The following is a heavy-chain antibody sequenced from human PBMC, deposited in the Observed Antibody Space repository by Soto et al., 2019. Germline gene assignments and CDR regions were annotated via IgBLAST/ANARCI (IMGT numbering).Heavy chain of an antibody. CDR1: GFTVSSNY. Sequence: EVQLVESGGGLVQPGGSLRLSCAASGFTVSSNYMSWVRQAPGKGLEWVSVIYSGGSTYHADSVKGRFTISRDNSKNTLYLQMNSLRAEDTAVYYCARDGAPLGYCTNGVCAGYYGMDVWGQGTTVTVSS. CDR3: ARDGAPLGYCTNGVCAGYYGMDV. CDR2: IYSGGST. D-gene: IGHD2-8*01. V-gene: IGHV3-66*01. J-gene: IGHJ6*02.